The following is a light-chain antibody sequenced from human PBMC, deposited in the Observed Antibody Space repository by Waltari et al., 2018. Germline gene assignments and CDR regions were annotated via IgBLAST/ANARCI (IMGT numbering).Light chain of an antibody. V-gene: IGLV1-40*01. CDR1: SSNIGAGYD. J-gene: IGLJ3*02. Sequence: QSVLTQPPSVSGAPGQRVTISCTGRSSNIGAGYDVHWYQQLPGTAPKLLIYGKSKRPSGVPDRFSGSKSGTSASLAITGLQAEDEADYYCQSYDSSLSGWVFGGGTKLTVL. CDR2: GKS. CDR3: QSYDSSLSGWV.